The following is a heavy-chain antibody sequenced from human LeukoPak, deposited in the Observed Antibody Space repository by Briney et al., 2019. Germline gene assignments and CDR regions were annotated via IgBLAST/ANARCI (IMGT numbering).Heavy chain of an antibody. CDR1: GFNFDDYA. CDR2: ISGGGTIA. J-gene: IGHJ6*02. CDR3: AKEYDILTGYGPYYSMDV. Sequence: PGGTLTLSCAASGFNFDDYAMHWVRQAPGKGLEWVSQISGGGTIAYYADSVTGRFTISRDNNKSSLFLQMKSLRTEDTALYYCAKEYDILTGYGPYYSMDVWGQGTTVTVSS. D-gene: IGHD3-9*01. V-gene: IGHV3-43*02.